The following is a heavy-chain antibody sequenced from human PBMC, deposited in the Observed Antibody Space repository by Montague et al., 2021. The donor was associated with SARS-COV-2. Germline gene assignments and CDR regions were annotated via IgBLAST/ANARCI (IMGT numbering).Heavy chain of an antibody. Sequence: SETLSLTCTVSGASMSGSYRGWVRQPPGKGPEWIGNIYSSGSTHYNPSLKSRVTISVDTSKSQFSLRLTSVTAADTAVYYCVREGRSSAYAMDYWGQGTLVTVSS. J-gene: IGHJ4*02. CDR2: IYSSGST. V-gene: IGHV4-59*01. CDR1: GASMSGSY. D-gene: IGHD3-22*01. CDR3: VREGRSSAYAMDY.